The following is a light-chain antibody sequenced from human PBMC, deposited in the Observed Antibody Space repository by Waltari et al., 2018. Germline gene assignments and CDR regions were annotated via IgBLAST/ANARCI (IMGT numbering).Light chain of an antibody. Sequence: IVLTPSPATLALSPGERATLSCRASQSVSSYLAWYQQKPGQAPRLLMYDASNRATGIPARFSGSGSGTDFTLTISSLEPEDFAVYYCQQRGNWPPYTFGQGTKLEIK. CDR2: DAS. J-gene: IGKJ2*01. V-gene: IGKV3-11*01. CDR3: QQRGNWPPYT. CDR1: QSVSSY.